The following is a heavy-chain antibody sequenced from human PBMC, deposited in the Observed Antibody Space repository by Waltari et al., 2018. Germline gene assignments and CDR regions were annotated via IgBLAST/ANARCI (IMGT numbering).Heavy chain of an antibody. CDR1: GFNFGDYA. J-gene: IGHJ4*02. CDR2: IRSKTYGGAP. Sequence: EVQLAESGGGLVQPGRSLRLSCTASGFNFGDYAMTWVRQVPGKELEWVGFIRSKTYGGAPEYAATVKGRFTIARDDSKSVAYLQMNSLRTEDTALYYCTRADGMTDLDYWGQGALVTVSS. CDR3: TRADGMTDLDY. V-gene: IGHV3-49*04.